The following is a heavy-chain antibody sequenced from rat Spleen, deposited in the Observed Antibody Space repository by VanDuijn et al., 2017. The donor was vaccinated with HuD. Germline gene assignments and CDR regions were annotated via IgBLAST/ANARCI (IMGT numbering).Heavy chain of an antibody. J-gene: IGHJ2*01. Sequence: EVQLVESGGGLVQPGRSLRLSCAASGFISSDHYVAWVRQAPTKGLEWVATINYDGSSTFYRDSVRDRFTISRDNAKNTLYFQLSSLTSEDTALYYCATGLKGGSGEGWFTYWGQGVMVTVSS. CDR2: INYDGSST. CDR1: GFISSDHY. D-gene: IGHD1-11*01. V-gene: IGHV5-7*01. CDR3: ATGLKGGSGEGWFTY.